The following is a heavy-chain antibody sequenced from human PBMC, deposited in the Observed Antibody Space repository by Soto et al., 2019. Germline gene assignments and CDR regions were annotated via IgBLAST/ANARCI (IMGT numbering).Heavy chain of an antibody. CDR1: GFTFSSYA. D-gene: IGHD3-3*01. CDR2: ISYDGSNK. Sequence: QVQLVESGGGVVQPGRSLRLSCAASGFTFSSYAMHWVRQAPGKGLEWVAVISYDGSNKYYADSVKGRFTISRDNSKNTLYLQMNSMRAEDTAVYYCARGRYYDFWSGYYSRNRAFDIWGQGTMVTVSS. CDR3: ARGRYYDFWSGYYSRNRAFDI. J-gene: IGHJ3*02. V-gene: IGHV3-30-3*01.